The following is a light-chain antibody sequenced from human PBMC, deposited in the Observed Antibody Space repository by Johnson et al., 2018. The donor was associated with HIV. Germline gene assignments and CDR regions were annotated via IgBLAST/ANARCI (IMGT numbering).Light chain of an antibody. CDR3: GTWDGSLSGYV. CDR2: EDN. Sequence: QSVLTQPPSVSAAPGQKVTISCSGSSSNIGNNYVSWYQHLPGKAPKLLIYEDNKRPSGIPDRFYGSKSGTSATLGITGLQTGDEADYYCGTWDGSLSGYVVGTGTKVTVL. J-gene: IGLJ1*01. CDR1: SSNIGNNY. V-gene: IGLV1-51*02.